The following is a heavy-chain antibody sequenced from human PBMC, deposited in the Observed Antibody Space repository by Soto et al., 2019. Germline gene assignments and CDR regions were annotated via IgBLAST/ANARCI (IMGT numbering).Heavy chain of an antibody. J-gene: IGHJ4*02. D-gene: IGHD5-12*01. Sequence: QVQLVQSGAEVNKPGASVKVSCKASGYTCSNYAISWVRQAPGQGLEWMGWISTDDGYTNYARDRVTMTKDSSTNTAYMELRSLRSDDTAIYYCARDLLHSGYDGDYWGQGTLVTVSS. CDR2: ISTDDGYT. CDR3: ARDLLHSGYDGDY. CDR1: GYTCSNYA. V-gene: IGHV1-18*01.